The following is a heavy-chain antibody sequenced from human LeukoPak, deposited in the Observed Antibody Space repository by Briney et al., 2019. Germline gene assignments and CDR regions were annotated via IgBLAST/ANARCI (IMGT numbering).Heavy chain of an antibody. Sequence: TGGSLRLSCAASGFAFRSCSMNWVRQATGKGLEWVSAIGTVGDPYYPGSVKGRFTISRENAKNSLYLQMNSLRAGDTAVYYCARVGATSNGMDVWGQGTTVTVPS. D-gene: IGHD1-26*01. CDR3: ARVGATSNGMDV. V-gene: IGHV3-13*05. CDR2: IGTVGDP. J-gene: IGHJ6*02. CDR1: GFAFRSCS.